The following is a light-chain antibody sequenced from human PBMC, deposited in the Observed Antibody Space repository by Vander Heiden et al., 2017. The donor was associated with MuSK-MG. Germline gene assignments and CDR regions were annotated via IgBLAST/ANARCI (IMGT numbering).Light chain of an antibody. V-gene: IGLV3-21*04. CDR2: YDS. CDR3: QVWDSSSDLRV. Sequence: SYVLTQPPSVSVAPGKTARITCRGNNIGSKSGHWYQPKPGQAPVLVIYYDSDRPSGIPERFSGSNSGTTATLTISRVEAGDEADYYCQVWDSSSDLRVFGGGTKLTVL. CDR1: NIGSKS. J-gene: IGLJ3*02.